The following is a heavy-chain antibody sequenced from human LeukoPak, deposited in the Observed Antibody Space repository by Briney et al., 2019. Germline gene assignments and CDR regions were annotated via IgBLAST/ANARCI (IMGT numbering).Heavy chain of an antibody. Sequence: GGSLRLSCAASGFTFSNAWMSWVRQAPGKGLEWVGRIKSKTDGGTTDYAAPVKGRFTISRDDSKNTLYLQMNSLKTEDTAVYYCTTVLYYDTSTGYQPGFDYWGQGTLVTVSS. CDR2: IKSKTDGGTT. D-gene: IGHD3-9*01. V-gene: IGHV3-15*01. J-gene: IGHJ4*02. CDR1: GFTFSNAW. CDR3: TTVLYYDTSTGYQPGFDY.